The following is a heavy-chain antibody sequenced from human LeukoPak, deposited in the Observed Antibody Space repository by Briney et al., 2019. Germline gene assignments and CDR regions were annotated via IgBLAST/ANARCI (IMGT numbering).Heavy chain of an antibody. Sequence: SVKVSCKASGGTFSSYAISWVRQAPGQGLEWMGRIIPILGIANYAQKFQGRVTITADKSTSTAYMELSSLRSEDTAAYYCARKHPKDYGEHYYYYGMDVWGQGTTVTVSS. V-gene: IGHV1-69*04. CDR2: IIPILGIA. J-gene: IGHJ6*02. CDR3: ARKHPKDYGEHYYYYGMDV. D-gene: IGHD4-17*01. CDR1: GGTFSSYA.